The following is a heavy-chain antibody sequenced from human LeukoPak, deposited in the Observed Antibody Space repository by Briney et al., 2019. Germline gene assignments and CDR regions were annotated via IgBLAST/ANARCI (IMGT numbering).Heavy chain of an antibody. V-gene: IGHV1-46*01. D-gene: IGHD6-19*01. CDR1: GYTFTSYY. CDR2: INPSGGST. CDR3: ARGSGGSSGWYPNLLLDY. J-gene: IGHJ4*02. Sequence: ASVKVSCKASGYTFTSYYMHWVRQAPGQGLEWMGIINPSGGSTSYAQKFQGRVTMTRDTSTSTVYMELSSLRSEGTAVYYCARGSGGSSGWYPNLLLDYWGQGTLVTVSS.